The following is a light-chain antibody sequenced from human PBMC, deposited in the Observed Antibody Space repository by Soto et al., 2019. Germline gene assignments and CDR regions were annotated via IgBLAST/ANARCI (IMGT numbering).Light chain of an antibody. Sequence: DIPMTQSPPTLSASVGDRVTLTCRASQNIDVWLAWYQQKPGKGPKILVYKASTLQSGVPSRFSGRGSGTEFTLTISNLQPDDFATYYCQQYVSFPLAFGGGTKLEIK. J-gene: IGKJ4*01. V-gene: IGKV1-5*03. CDR2: KAS. CDR3: QQYVSFPLA. CDR1: QNIDVW.